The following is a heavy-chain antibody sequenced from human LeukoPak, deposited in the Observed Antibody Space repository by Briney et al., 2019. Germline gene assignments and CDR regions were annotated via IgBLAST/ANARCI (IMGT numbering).Heavy chain of an antibody. D-gene: IGHD6-13*01. V-gene: IGHV3-23*01. CDR1: GFTFSSYA. CDR3: ARAAAAGPFDY. CDR2: ISGSGGTT. Sequence: GGSLRLSCAASGFTFSSYAMTWVRQAPGKGLEWVSTISGSGGTTSYADSVKGRFTISRDNSKNTLYLQMNSLRAEDTAVYYCARAAAAGPFDYWGQGTLVTVSS. J-gene: IGHJ4*02.